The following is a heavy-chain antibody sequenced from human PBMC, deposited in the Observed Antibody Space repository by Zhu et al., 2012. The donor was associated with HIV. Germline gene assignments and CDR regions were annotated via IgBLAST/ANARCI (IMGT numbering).Heavy chain of an antibody. D-gene: IGHD2-21*02. Sequence: QVQLQEAGPGLVKPSETLSLSCDVSGFSISRGHYWGWIRQSPRKGLEWIGSLYHTGRSYYSPSLKSRLTISMDTSKNQFSLKLRSVTAADMAVYYCARHVXGVTDPYYFDFWSQGTLVTVSS. CDR1: GFSISRGHY. CDR3: ARHVXGVTDPYYFDF. J-gene: IGHJ4*02. CDR2: LYHTGRS. V-gene: IGHV4-38-2*01.